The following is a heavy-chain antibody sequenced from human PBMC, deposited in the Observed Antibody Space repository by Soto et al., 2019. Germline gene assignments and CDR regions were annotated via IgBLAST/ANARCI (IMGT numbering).Heavy chain of an antibody. J-gene: IGHJ6*02. Sequence: SVKVSCKASGGTFSSYAISWVRQAPGQGLEWMGGIIPIFGTANYAQKFQGRVTITADESTSTAYMELSSLRSEDTGVYYCAGARESFANNYGMNVCRQGTTVAVSS. V-gene: IGHV1-69*13. CDR3: AGARESFANNYGMNV. CDR2: IIPIFGTA. CDR1: GGTFSSYA. D-gene: IGHD3-3*01.